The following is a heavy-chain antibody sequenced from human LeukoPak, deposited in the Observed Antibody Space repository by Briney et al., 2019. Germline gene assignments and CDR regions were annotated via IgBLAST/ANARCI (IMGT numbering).Heavy chain of an antibody. CDR2: IYYSGST. V-gene: IGHV4-39*01. CDR3: ERQGWYYYDSSGYYGGHFDY. CDR1: GGSISSSSYY. Sequence: SETLSLTCTVSGGSISSSSYYWGWIRQPPGKGLEWIGSIYYSGSTYYNPSLKSRVTISVDTSKNQFSLTLSSVTAADTAVYYCERQGWYYYDSSGYYGGHFDYWGQGTLVTVSS. D-gene: IGHD3-22*01. J-gene: IGHJ4*02.